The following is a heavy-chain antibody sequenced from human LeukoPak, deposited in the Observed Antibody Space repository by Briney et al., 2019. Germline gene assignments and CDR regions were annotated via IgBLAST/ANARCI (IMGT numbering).Heavy chain of an antibody. J-gene: IGHJ4*02. Sequence: GGSLRLSCEGSDFTFNIYTMQWVRQAPGKGLEWVAMMSYDGSNKYTDSVKGRFTISRDNSKNMVDLYMSNLKIEDTAVYYCARDSWGFDFWGQGTLVTVSS. V-gene: IGHV3-30*03. D-gene: IGHD7-27*01. CDR1: DFTFNIYT. CDR3: ARDSWGFDF. CDR2: MSYDGSNK.